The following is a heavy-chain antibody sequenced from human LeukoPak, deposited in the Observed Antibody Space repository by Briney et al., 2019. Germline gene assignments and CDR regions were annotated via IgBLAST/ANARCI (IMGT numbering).Heavy chain of an antibody. D-gene: IGHD3-10*02. J-gene: IGHJ6*04. CDR1: GVSISSSNSY. CDR2: IYYSGNT. CDR3: AELGITMIGGV. Sequence: SETLSLTCTVSGVSISSSNSYWGWIRQPPGKGLEWIGSIYYSGNTYYNASLKSQVSISIDTSKNQFSLRLTSVTAEDTAVYYCAELGITMIGGVWGKGTTVTISS. V-gene: IGHV4-39*01.